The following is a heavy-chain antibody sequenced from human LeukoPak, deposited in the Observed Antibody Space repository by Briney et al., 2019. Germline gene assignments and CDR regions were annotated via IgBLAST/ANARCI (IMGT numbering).Heavy chain of an antibody. Sequence: PETLSLTCAVYGGSFSGYYWSWIRQPPGKGLEWIGEINHSGSTNYNPSLKSRVTISVDTSKNQFSLKLSSATAADTAVYYCARAARYYYYYGMDVWAKGPRSPSP. CDR2: INHSGST. CDR3: ARAARYYYYYGMDV. V-gene: IGHV4-34*01. J-gene: IGHJ6*02. CDR1: GGSFSGYY.